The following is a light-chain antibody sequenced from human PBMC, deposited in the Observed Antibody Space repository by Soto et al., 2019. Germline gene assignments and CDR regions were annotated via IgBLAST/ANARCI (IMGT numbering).Light chain of an antibody. CDR2: EVS. V-gene: IGLV2-8*01. CDR3: SSYAGSNIDYV. CDR1: SSDVGGYKY. J-gene: IGLJ1*01. Sequence: QSALTQPPSASGSPGQSVTISCTGTSSDVGGYKYVSRYQQHPGKVPKLMIYEVSKRPSGVPDRFSGSKSGNTASLTVSGLQAEDEADYYCSSYAGSNIDYVFGTGTKVTVL.